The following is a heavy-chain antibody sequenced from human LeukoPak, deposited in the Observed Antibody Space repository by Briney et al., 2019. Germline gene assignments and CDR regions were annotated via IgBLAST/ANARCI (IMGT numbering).Heavy chain of an antibody. CDR2: INHSGST. CDR3: ARHERSSITMVRGVKPKKWFDP. Sequence: SETLSLTCAVYGGSFSGYYWSWIRQPPGKGLEWIGEINHSGSTNYNPSLKSRVTISVDTSKNQFSLKLSSVTAADTAVYYCARHERSSITMVRGVKPKKWFDPWGQGTLVTVSS. CDR1: GGSFSGYY. V-gene: IGHV4-34*01. J-gene: IGHJ5*02. D-gene: IGHD3-10*01.